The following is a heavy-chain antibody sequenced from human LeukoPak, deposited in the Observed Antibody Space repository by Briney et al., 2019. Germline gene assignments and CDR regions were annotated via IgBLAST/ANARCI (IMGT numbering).Heavy chain of an antibody. V-gene: IGHV4-4*07. CDR2: IYISGTI. CDR3: ARDGRAIAFDI. Sequence: PSETLSLTCTVSGGSISSYYWSWIRQPAGKGLEWIGRIYISGTINYNPSLKSRVTMSVDTSKNQFSLKLSSVTAADTAVYYCARDGRAIAFDIWGQGTMVTVSS. CDR1: GGSISSYY. J-gene: IGHJ3*02.